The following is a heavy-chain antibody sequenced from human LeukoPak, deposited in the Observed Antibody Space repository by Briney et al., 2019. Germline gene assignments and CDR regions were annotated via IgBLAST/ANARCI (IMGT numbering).Heavy chain of an antibody. CDR3: ARDLGDYSFDP. CDR2: IYSGGST. V-gene: IGHV3-53*01. CDR1: GFTVSKNY. J-gene: IGHJ5*02. D-gene: IGHD4-17*01. Sequence: GGSLRLSCAASGFTVSKNYMSWVRQAPGKGLEWVSVIYSGGSTYYADSVKGRFTISRDNSKNTLYLQMNSLRAEDTAVYYCARDLGDYSFDPWGQGTLVTVSS.